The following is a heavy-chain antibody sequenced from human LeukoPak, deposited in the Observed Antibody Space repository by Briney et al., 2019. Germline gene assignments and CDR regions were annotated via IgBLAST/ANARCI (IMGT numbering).Heavy chain of an antibody. CDR1: GYSISSGYY. CDR2: IYHSGST. D-gene: IGHD3-10*01. J-gene: IGHJ6*03. Sequence: SETLSLTCTVSGYSISSGYYWGWIRQPPGKGLEWIGSIYHSGSTYYNPSLKSRVTISVDTSKNQFSLKLSSVTAADTAVYYCARDGIWFGELLEFPDYYYYYYMDVWGKGTTVTVSS. V-gene: IGHV4-38-2*02. CDR3: ARDGIWFGELLEFPDYYYYYYMDV.